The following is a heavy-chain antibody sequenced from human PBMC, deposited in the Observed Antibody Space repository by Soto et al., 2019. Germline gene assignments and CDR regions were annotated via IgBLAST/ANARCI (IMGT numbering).Heavy chain of an antibody. CDR3: ARERTPMSTAMGFDS. CDR2: INHSGST. J-gene: IGHJ5*01. D-gene: IGHD5-18*01. Sequence: PSETLSLTCAVYGGSFSGYFWSWIRQPPGKGLEWIGEINHSGSTNYNPSLKSRVAISVDTSRKQFSLKLSSVTAADTAVYSCARERTPMSTAMGFDSWGLGTLVTVSS. V-gene: IGHV4-34*01. CDR1: GGSFSGYF.